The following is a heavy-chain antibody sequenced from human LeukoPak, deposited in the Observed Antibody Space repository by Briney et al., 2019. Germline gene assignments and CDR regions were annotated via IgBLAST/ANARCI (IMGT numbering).Heavy chain of an antibody. J-gene: IGHJ3*02. CDR2: INHSGST. CDR3: ARHGVMITFGGVIAEDDAFDI. Sequence: KPSETLSLTCVVSGGSFSSYYWSWIRQPPGKGLEWIGEINHSGSTNYNPSLKSRVTISVDTSKNQFSLKLSSVTAADTAVYYCARHGVMITFGGVIAEDDAFDIWGQGTMVTVSS. CDR1: GGSFSSYY. D-gene: IGHD3-16*02. V-gene: IGHV4-34*01.